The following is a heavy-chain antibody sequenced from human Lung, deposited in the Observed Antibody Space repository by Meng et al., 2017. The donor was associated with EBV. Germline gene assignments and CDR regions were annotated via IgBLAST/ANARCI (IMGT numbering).Heavy chain of an antibody. CDR2: INTNTGKP. CDR1: GYTFTTYG. CDR3: ARDSEAADY. V-gene: IGHV7-4-1*02. J-gene: IGHJ4*02. D-gene: IGHD6-25*01. Sequence: QLQLVELGLGLKKPGASVRISCKASGYTFTTYGMNWVRQAPGQGLEWMGWINTNTGKPTYAPGLTGRFVFSLDTSVSTAYLQISSLKAEDTAVYYCARDSEAADYWGQGTLVTVSS.